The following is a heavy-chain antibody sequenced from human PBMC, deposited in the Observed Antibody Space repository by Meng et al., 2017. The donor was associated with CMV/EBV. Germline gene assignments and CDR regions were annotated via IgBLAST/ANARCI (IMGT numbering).Heavy chain of an antibody. CDR2: INPNSGGT. Sequence: ASVKVSCKASGYTFTSYYMHWVRQAPGQGLEWMGRINPNSGGTNYAQKFQGRVTMTRDTSISTAYMELSRLRSDDTAVYYCARVSELGGCIDYWGQGTLVTVSS. J-gene: IGHJ4*02. V-gene: IGHV1-2*02. CDR3: ARVSELGGCIDY. CDR1: GYTFTSYY. D-gene: IGHD7-27*01.